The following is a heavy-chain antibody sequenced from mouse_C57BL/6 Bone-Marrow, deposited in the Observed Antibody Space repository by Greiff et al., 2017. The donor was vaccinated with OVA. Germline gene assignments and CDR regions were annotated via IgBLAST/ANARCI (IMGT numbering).Heavy chain of an antibody. D-gene: IGHD1-1*01. Sequence: EVQLVESGGGLVQPGGSLKLSCAASGFTFSDYYMYWVRQTPEKRLEWVAYISNGGGSTYYPDTVKGRFTISRDNAKNTLYLQMSRLKSEDTAMYYCARHAYYGSSYGYFDVWGTGTTVTVSS. CDR1: GFTFSDYY. V-gene: IGHV5-12*01. CDR2: ISNGGGST. CDR3: ARHAYYGSSYGYFDV. J-gene: IGHJ1*03.